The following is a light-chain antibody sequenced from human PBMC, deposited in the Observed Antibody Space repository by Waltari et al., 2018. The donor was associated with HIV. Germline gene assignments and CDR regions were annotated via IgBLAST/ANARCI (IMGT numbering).Light chain of an antibody. J-gene: IGLJ3*02. CDR2: RNN. V-gene: IGLV1-47*01. CDR1: SSNIGGNY. CDR3: ASWDDSLSGCV. Sequence: QSVLTQPPSASGTPGQTVTISCSGSSSNIGGNYVYWYQRLPGTAPKLLIYRNNQRPSGVPDLFSGSKAGTSGSLAISGLRSEDEADYYCASWDDSLSGCVFGRWTKVTVL.